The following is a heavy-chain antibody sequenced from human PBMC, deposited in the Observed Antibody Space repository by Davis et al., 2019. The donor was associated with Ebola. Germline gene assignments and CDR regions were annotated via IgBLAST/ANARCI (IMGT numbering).Heavy chain of an antibody. V-gene: IGHV4-59*08. CDR2: IYYSGST. Sequence: PSETLSLTCTVSGGSISSYYWSWIRQPPGKGLEWIGYIYYSGSTNYNPSLKSRVNISVDTSKNQFSLKLSSVTAADTAVYYCARHGYCSSTSCNGGDAFDIWGQGTMVTVSS. CDR3: ARHGYCSSTSCNGGDAFDI. D-gene: IGHD2-2*03. CDR1: GGSISSYY. J-gene: IGHJ3*02.